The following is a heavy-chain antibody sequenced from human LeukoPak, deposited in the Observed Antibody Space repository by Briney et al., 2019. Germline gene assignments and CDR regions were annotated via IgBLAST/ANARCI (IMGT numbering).Heavy chain of an antibody. CDR2: IIPIFGTA. D-gene: IGHD3-22*01. CDR3: ARDGGDYDSSGYYALDY. Sequence: EASVKVSCKASGYTFTSYGISWVRQAPGQGLEWMGGIIPIFGTANYAQKFQGRVTITADESTSTAYMELSSLRSEDTAVYYCARDGGDYDSSGYYALDYWGQGTLVTVSS. V-gene: IGHV1-69*13. J-gene: IGHJ4*02. CDR1: GYTFTSYG.